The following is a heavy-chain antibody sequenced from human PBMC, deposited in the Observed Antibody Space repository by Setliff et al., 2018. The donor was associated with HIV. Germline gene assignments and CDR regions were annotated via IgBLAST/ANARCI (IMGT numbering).Heavy chain of an antibody. CDR1: GYTFTSYG. Sequence: ASMKVSCKASGYTFTSYGISWVRQAPGQGLEWMGWISTYNGNTNYAPKLQGRVTMTTDTSTSTAYMELRSLTSDDTAVYYCTRSRYSSSSGDYWGQGTLVTVSS. CDR3: TRSRYSSSSGDY. J-gene: IGHJ4*02. CDR2: ISTYNGNT. D-gene: IGHD6-6*01. V-gene: IGHV1-18*01.